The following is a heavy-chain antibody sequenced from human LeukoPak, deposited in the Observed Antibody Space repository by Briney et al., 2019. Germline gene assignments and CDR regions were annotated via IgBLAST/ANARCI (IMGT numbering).Heavy chain of an antibody. D-gene: IGHD2-21*01. V-gene: IGHV1-69*13. J-gene: IGHJ4*02. CDR3: ARGAYCGGDCYSYFDY. CDR2: VIAGSGTA. Sequence: SVKVSCKASGGTFRTYAFAWVRQAPGQRLEWMGEVIAGSGTARYAQKFQGRVTITADESTSTAYMELSSLRSEDTAVYYCARGAYCGGDCYSYFDYWGQGTLVTVSS. CDR1: GGTFRTYA.